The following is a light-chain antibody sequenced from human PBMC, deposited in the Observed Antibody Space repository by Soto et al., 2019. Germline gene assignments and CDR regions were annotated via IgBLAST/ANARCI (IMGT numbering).Light chain of an antibody. J-gene: IGKJ5*01. CDR1: QNIENY. CDR2: VAS. V-gene: IGKV1-39*01. CDR3: QQSFSSPPIT. Sequence: DIQMTQSPSSLSASLGDTVTISCRASQNIENYLHWYQQKAGKAPEVLLYVASVLKDGVSSRFSGSGYRTDFTLTITNLQPEDFAMYYCQQSFSSPPITFGQGTRLDIK.